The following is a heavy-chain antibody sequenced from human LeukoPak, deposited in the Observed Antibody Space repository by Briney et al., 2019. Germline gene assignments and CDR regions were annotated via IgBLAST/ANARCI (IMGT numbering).Heavy chain of an antibody. CDR2: ISSSSSYT. J-gene: IGHJ4*02. CDR1: GFTFSDYY. Sequence: PGGSLRLSCAASGFTFSDYYMSWIRQAPGKGLEWVSYISSSSSYTNYADSVRGRFTISRDNAKNLLFLQMNNLRAEDTAVYYCARGLSGSYYFDYWGQGTLVTVSS. CDR3: ARGLSGSYYFDY. D-gene: IGHD1-26*01. V-gene: IGHV3-11*03.